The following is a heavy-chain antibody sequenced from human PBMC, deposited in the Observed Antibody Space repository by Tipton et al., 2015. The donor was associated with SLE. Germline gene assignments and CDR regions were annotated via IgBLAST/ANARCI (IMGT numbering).Heavy chain of an antibody. Sequence: SLRLSCAASGFTFSNYAMTWVRQAPGKGLEWVSTISGSGGSTYYADSVKGRFTISRDNSKNTLYLQMNSLRAEDTAVYYCAKDQMSSGWKEWYFDLWGRGTLVTVSS. D-gene: IGHD6-19*01. J-gene: IGHJ2*01. V-gene: IGHV3-23*01. CDR3: AKDQMSSGWKEWYFDL. CDR2: ISGSGGST. CDR1: GFTFSNYA.